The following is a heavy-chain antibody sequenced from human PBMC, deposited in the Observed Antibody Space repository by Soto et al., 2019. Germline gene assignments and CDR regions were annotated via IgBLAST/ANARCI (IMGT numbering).Heavy chain of an antibody. CDR2: ISGSGGST. J-gene: IGHJ4*02. Sequence: GGSLRLSSAASGFTFSSYAMSWVRQAPGKGLEWVSAISGSGGSTYYADSVKGRFTISRDNSKNTLYLQMNSLRAEDAAVYYCAKDRDYDSSSIFDYWGQATLVTVSS. CDR1: GFTFSSYA. V-gene: IGHV3-23*01. CDR3: AKDRDYDSSSIFDY. D-gene: IGHD3-22*01.